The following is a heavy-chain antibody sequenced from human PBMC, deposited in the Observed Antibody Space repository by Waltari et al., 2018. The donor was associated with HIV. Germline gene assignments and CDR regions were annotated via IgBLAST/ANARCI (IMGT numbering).Heavy chain of an antibody. J-gene: IGHJ3*02. V-gene: IGHV3-73*02. Sequence: AQLVESGGDLVQPGGSLNMSCAAAGLIFTCADILWVRQGSGKGLDWVGRIRDKINNYATKYAASLRGRFIISRDDSKETAYLQMKSLKTEDTALYYCARHDFRFGGVGAALDIWGRGTMVTVSS. CDR3: ARHDFRFGGVGAALDI. CDR1: GLIFTCAD. CDR2: IRDKINNYAT. D-gene: IGHD3-16*01.